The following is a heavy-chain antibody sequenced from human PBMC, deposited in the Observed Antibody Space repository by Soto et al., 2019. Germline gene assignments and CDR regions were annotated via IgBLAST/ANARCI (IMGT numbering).Heavy chain of an antibody. CDR3: ARGRGIAAAGTGIDP. V-gene: IGHV4-59*01. CDR1: GGSISSYY. D-gene: IGHD6-13*01. CDR2: IYYSGST. J-gene: IGHJ5*02. Sequence: SETLSLTCPVSGGSISSYYWSWIRQPPGKGLEWIGYIYYSGSTNYNPSLKSRVTISVDTSKNQFSLKLSSVTAADTAVYYCARGRGIAAAGTGIDPWGQGTLVTVSS.